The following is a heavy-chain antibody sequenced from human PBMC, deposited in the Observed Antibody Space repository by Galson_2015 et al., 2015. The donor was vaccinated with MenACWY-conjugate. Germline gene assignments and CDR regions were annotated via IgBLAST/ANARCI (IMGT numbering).Heavy chain of an antibody. J-gene: IGHJ4*02. CDR1: RFTFSDYY. V-gene: IGHV3-11*06. CDR3: ARTPRSYSGYTFEK. CDR2: ISSGHIYS. Sequence: SLRLSCAASRFTFSDYYMSWIRQAPGKGLEWVAYISSGHIYSNHADSVKGRFTISRDNAKNSLFLQMNSLRAEDTAVYFCARTPRSYSGYTFEKWGQGTLVTVSS. D-gene: IGHD5-12*01.